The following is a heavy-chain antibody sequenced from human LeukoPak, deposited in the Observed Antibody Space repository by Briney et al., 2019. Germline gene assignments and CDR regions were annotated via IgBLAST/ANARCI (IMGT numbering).Heavy chain of an antibody. J-gene: IGHJ5*02. CDR3: ARLVVVVAATRWFDP. CDR2: IPGSGDST. D-gene: IGHD2-15*01. Sequence: GGSLRLSCAASGFTFSSYAMYWVRQAPGRGLEWVSAIPGSGDSTYYADSVKGRFAISRDNSNNMLYLQMNSLRAEDTAVYYCARLVVVVAATRWFDPWGQGTLVTVSS. V-gene: IGHV3-23*01. CDR1: GFTFSSYA.